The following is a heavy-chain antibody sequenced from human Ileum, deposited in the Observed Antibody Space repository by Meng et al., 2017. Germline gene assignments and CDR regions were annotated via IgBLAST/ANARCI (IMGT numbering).Heavy chain of an antibody. CDR2: IYYSGST. CDR3: ARENTIFGVVWGSWFDP. CDR1: GCSISSGDYY. D-gene: IGHD3-3*01. Sequence: QVQLQESGPGLVKPSQNLSLTCTVSGCSISSGDYYWSWIRQPPGKGLEWIGYIYYSGSTYYNPSLKSRVTISVDTSKNQFSLKLSSVTAADTAVYYCARENTIFGVVWGSWFDPWGQGTLVTVSS. V-gene: IGHV4-30-4*01. J-gene: IGHJ5*02.